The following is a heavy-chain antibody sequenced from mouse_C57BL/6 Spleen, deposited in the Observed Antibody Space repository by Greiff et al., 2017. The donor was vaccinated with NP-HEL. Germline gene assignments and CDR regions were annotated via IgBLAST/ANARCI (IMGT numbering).Heavy chain of an antibody. V-gene: IGHV5-9-1*02. CDR3: TRDGHDGYYFDY. J-gene: IGHJ2*01. CDR2: ISSGGDYI. CDR1: GFTFSSYA. D-gene: IGHD2-3*01. Sequence: EVKLMESGEGLVKPGGSLKLSCAASGFTFSSYAMSWVRQTPEKRLEWVAYISSGGDYIYYADTVKGRFTISRDNARNTLYLQMSSLKSEDTAMYYCTRDGHDGYYFDYWGQGTTLTVSS.